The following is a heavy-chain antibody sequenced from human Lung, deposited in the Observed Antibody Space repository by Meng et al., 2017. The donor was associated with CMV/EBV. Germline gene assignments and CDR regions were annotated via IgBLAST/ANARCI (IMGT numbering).Heavy chain of an antibody. CDR3: AKGPLRSGSYPSYFDY. V-gene: IGHV3-23*01. CDR1: GFPFSSYA. J-gene: IGHJ4*02. D-gene: IGHD1-26*01. CDR2: ISGGGDRT. Sequence: GGSLRLSCAASGFPFSSYAMSWVRQAPGKGLEWVSAISGGGDRTYNADSVRGRFTISRDESKNTVYLQMSSLRAEDTAVYYCAKGPLRSGSYPSYFDYWGQGXLVTVSS.